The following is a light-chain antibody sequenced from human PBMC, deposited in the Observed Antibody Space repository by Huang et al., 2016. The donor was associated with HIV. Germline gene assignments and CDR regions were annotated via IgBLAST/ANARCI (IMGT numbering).Light chain of an antibody. V-gene: IGKV3-11*01. CDR3: QQRSG. CDR1: QSVSSY. Sequence: EIVLTQSPATLSLSPGERATLSCRASQSVSSYLAWYQQKPGQAPRLLIYDASNRATVIPARFSGSGSGTDFTLTISSLEPEDFAVYYCQQRSGFGQGTKVEIK. CDR2: DAS. J-gene: IGKJ1*01.